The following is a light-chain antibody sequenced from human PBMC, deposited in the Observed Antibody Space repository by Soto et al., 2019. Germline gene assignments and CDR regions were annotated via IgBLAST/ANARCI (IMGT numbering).Light chain of an antibody. J-gene: IGKJ1*01. Sequence: EIVLTQSPGTLSLSPGERATLSFRASQSVSSHLAWYQQKPGQAPRLLIYDASNRATGIPARFSGSGSGTDFTLTISSLEPEALAVYHCVQRTTWPSTCGQGSKVEIK. CDR3: VQRTTWPST. CDR1: QSVSSH. CDR2: DAS. V-gene: IGKV3-11*01.